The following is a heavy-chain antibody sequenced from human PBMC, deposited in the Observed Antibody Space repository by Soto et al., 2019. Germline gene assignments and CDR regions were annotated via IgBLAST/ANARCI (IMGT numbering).Heavy chain of an antibody. CDR2: ISSSSSYI. Sequence: GGSLRLSCAASGFTFSSYSMNWVRQAPGKGLEWVSSISSSSSYIYYADSVKGRFTISRDNAKNSLYLQMNSLRAEDTAVYYCARVPRWDWYFDLWGRGTLVTVSS. D-gene: IGHD1-26*01. CDR3: ARVPRWDWYFDL. CDR1: GFTFSSYS. J-gene: IGHJ2*01. V-gene: IGHV3-21*01.